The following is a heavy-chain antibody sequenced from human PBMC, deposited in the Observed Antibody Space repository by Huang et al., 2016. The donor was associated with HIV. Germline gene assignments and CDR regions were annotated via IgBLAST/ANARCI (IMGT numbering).Heavy chain of an antibody. CDR3: TRENYDFWSGYYKYYFDY. Sequence: EVQLVESGGGLVKPGRSLRLSCTASGFTFGDYAMSWFRQAPGKGLGWVGLLRSKASGGTTEYAASVKGRFTISRDDSKSIAYLQMNSLKIEDTAVYYCTRENYDFWSGYYKYYFDYWGQGTLVTVSS. J-gene: IGHJ4*02. CDR1: GFTFGDYA. D-gene: IGHD3-3*01. V-gene: IGHV3-49*05. CDR2: LRSKASGGTT.